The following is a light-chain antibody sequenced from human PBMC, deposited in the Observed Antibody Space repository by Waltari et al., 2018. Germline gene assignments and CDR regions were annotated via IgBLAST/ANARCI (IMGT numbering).Light chain of an antibody. CDR2: EVS. Sequence: QSALTQPASVSGSPGQSITISCTGSISYVGGYNSVSWYQQHPGKAPNLMIYEVSNRPSGVSNRFSGSKSGNTASLTISWLLAEDEADYYCISYSSSTTLGVFGGGTKLTVL. CDR1: ISYVGGYNS. V-gene: IGLV2-14*03. J-gene: IGLJ2*01. CDR3: ISYSSSTTLGV.